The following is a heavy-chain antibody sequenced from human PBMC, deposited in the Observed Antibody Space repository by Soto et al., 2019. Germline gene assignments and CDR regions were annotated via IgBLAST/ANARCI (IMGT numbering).Heavy chain of an antibody. CDR2: ISAYNGNT. J-gene: IGHJ6*03. CDR3: ARGEYDFWSGYPFMDV. CDR1: GYTFTSYG. V-gene: IGHV1-18*01. Sequence: GASVKVSCKASGYTFTSYGISWVRQAPGQGLERMGWISAYNGNTNYAQKLQGRVTMTTDTSTSTAYMELRSLRSDDTAVYYCARGEYDFWSGYPFMDVWGKGTTVTVSS. D-gene: IGHD3-3*01.